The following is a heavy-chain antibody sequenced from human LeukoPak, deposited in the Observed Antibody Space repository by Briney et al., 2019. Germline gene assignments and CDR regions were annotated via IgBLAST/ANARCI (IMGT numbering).Heavy chain of an antibody. J-gene: IGHJ4*02. D-gene: IGHD6-13*01. CDR2: MNPNSGNT. V-gene: IGHV1-8*01. CDR1: GYTFTSYD. Sequence: GASVKVSCKASGYTFTSYDINWVRQATGQGLEWMGWMNPNSGNTGYAQKFQGRITMTRNTSISTAYMELSSLTSEDTAVYYCARIAAVGNRRLNYWGQGTLVTVSS. CDR3: ARIAAVGNRRLNY.